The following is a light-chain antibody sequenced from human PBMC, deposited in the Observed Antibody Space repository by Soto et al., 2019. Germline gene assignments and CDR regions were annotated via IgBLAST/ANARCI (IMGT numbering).Light chain of an antibody. Sequence: EIVLTQSPGTLSLSPGERATLSCRASQSVSSTYLAWYQHKPGQAPRLLIFGASIRATGIPDRFSGSGSGTDFTLTISRLEPEDFAVYYCQQYDRSPLTFGGGTKVEIK. CDR1: QSVSSTY. CDR3: QQYDRSPLT. V-gene: IGKV3-20*01. CDR2: GAS. J-gene: IGKJ4*01.